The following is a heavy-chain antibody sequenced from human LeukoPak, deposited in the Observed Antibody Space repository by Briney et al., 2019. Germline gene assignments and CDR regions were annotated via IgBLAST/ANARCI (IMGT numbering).Heavy chain of an antibody. CDR2: IEPGDTDT. CDR3: ARPSSLYGGTSEDY. CDR1: GYSFTDYW. V-gene: IGHV5-51*01. J-gene: IGHJ4*02. Sequence: GESLKISLKSSGYSFTDYWNVWVRQMPGKGLEWMGAIEPGDTDTRYSPPRDGQVTISADKSVSTTYLQWSSLQASDTAMYYCARPSSLYGGTSEDYWGQGTLVTVSS. D-gene: IGHD4-23*01.